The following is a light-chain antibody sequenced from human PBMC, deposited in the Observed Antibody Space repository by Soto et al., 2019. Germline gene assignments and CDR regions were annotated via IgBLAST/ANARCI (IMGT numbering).Light chain of an antibody. CDR1: QSISSW. CDR2: DAS. J-gene: IGKJ1*01. V-gene: IGKV1-5*01. Sequence: DIQMTQSPSTLSASVGDRVTITCRASQSISSWLAWYQQKPGKAPKLLIYDASSLESGVPSRFSGSGSGTEFTLTISSLQPDDFATYYCQQYNNYPAFGQGTKVEIK. CDR3: QQYNNYPA.